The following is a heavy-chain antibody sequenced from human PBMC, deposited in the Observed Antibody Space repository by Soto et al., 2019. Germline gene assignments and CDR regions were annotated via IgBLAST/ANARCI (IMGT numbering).Heavy chain of an antibody. J-gene: IGHJ4*02. CDR2: IDGSSDYT. CDR1: GFLFTDYY. D-gene: IGHD2-8*01. Sequence: GGALRLCCPASGFLFTDYYMSWIRQPPGKGLEWLAYIDGSSDYTNSADSVKGRFTISRDNAKNSVFLQMNNLRADDTAVYYCARDLRFSSTNYFDFWGRGTLVTVSS. V-gene: IGHV3-11*06. CDR3: ARDLRFSSTNYFDF.